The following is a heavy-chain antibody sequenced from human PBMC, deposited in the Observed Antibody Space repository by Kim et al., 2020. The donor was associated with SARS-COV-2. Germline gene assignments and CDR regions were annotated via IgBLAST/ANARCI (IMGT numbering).Heavy chain of an antibody. J-gene: IGHJ4*02. D-gene: IGHD3-22*01. CDR3: AKEMDSSGYYLAY. CDR1: GFTFSSYG. CDR2: ISYDGSNK. Sequence: GGSLRLSCAASGFTFSSYGMHWVRQAPGKGLEWVAVISYDGSNKYYADSVKGRFTISRDNSKNTLYLQMNSLRAEDTAVYYCAKEMDSSGYYLAYWGQGTLVTVSS. V-gene: IGHV3-30*18.